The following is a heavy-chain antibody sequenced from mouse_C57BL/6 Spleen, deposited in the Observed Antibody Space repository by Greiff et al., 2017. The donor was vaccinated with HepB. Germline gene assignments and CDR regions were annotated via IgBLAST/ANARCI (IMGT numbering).Heavy chain of an antibody. V-gene: IGHV1-81*01. Sequence: VQRVESGAELARPGASVKLSCKASGYTFTSYGISWVNQRTGQGLEWIGEIYPRSGNTYYNEKFKGKATLTADKSSSTAYMALRSRTSEDSAVYFCARLRDRATTVVSYFDYWGQGTTLTVSS. CDR3: ARLRDRATTVVSYFDY. D-gene: IGHD1-1*01. J-gene: IGHJ2*01. CDR1: GYTFTSYG. CDR2: IYPRSGNT.